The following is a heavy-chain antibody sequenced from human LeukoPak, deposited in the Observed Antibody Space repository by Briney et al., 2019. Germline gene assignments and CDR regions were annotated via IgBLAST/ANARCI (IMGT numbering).Heavy chain of an antibody. CDR2: IIPIFGTA. CDR1: GGTFSSYA. CDR3: ARDGKYSSSANWFDP. V-gene: IGHV1-69*05. Sequence: SVKVSCKASGGTFSSYAISWVRQAPGQGLEWMRRIIPIFGTANYAQRLQGRVTITTDESTSTAYMELSSLRSEDTAVYYCARDGKYSSSANWFDPWGQGTLVTVSS. D-gene: IGHD6-13*01. J-gene: IGHJ5*02.